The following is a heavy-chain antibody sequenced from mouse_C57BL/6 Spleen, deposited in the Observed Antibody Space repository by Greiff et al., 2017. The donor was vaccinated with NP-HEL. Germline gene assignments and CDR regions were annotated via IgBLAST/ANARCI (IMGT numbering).Heavy chain of an antibody. CDR2: IYPRSGNT. J-gene: IGHJ2*01. CDR3: ATGSSPYY. Sequence: QVQLQQSGAELARPGASVKLSCKASGYTFTSYGISWVKQRTGQGLEWIGEIYPRSGNTYYNEKFKGKATLTADKSSSTAYMELRSLTSEDSAVYFCATGSSPYYWGQGTTLTASS. V-gene: IGHV1-81*01. CDR1: GYTFTSYG. D-gene: IGHD1-1*01.